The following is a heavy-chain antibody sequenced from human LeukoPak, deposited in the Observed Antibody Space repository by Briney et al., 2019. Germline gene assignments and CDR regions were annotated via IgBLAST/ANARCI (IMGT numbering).Heavy chain of an antibody. J-gene: IGHJ6*02. CDR1: GGSVTYTNYY. CDR3: ARHTYDFWSGYHYYGMDV. V-gene: IGHV4-39*01. D-gene: IGHD3-3*01. CDR2: IYYNGKT. Sequence: SETLSLTCTVSGGSVTYTNYYWGWIRQPPGKGLQWIGVIYYNGKTYYNPSLKSRVTVAVDTSKNQFSLKLSSVTAADTAVYYCARHTYDFWSGYHYYGMDVWGQGTTVTVSS.